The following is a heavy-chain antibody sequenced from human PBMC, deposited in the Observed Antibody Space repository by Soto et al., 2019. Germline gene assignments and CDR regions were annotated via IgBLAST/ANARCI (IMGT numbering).Heavy chain of an antibody. CDR2: IIPIFGTA. J-gene: IGHJ4*02. CDR1: GGTFSSYA. CDR3: ARDRRYSSSWYEG. D-gene: IGHD6-13*01. Sequence: SVKVSCKASGGTFSSYAISWVRQAPGQGLEWMGGIIPIFGTANYAQKFQGRVTITADESTSTAYMELSSLRSEDTAVYYCARDRRYSSSWYEGWGQGTLVTVSS. V-gene: IGHV1-69*13.